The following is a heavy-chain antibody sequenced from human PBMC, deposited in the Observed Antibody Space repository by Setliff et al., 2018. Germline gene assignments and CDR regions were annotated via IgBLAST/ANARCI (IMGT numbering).Heavy chain of an antibody. J-gene: IGHJ6*02. V-gene: IGHV5-51*01. D-gene: IGHD3-22*01. CDR2: IYPGDSDT. CDR1: GYSFTSYW. CDR3: ARYDSSGYHYYYGMDV. Sequence: PGESLTLSCKGSGYSFTSYWIGWVRQMPGRGLEWMGIIYPGDSDTRYSPSFQGQVTISADKSISTAYLQWSSLKASDTAMYYCARYDSSGYHYYYGMDVWGQGTTVTVSS.